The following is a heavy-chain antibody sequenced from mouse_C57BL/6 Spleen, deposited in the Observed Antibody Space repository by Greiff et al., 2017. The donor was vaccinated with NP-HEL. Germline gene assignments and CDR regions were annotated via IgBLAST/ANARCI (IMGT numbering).Heavy chain of an antibody. CDR1: GFTFSSYT. V-gene: IGHV5-9*01. CDR3: ARHERWLPQAWFAY. Sequence: EVKLMESGGGLVKPGGSLKLSCAASGFTFSSYTMSWVRQTPEKRLEWVATISGGGGNTYYPDSVKGRFTISRDNAKNTLYLQMSSLRSEDTALYYCARHERWLPQAWFAYWGQGTLVTVSA. J-gene: IGHJ3*01. D-gene: IGHD2-3*01. CDR2: ISGGGGNT.